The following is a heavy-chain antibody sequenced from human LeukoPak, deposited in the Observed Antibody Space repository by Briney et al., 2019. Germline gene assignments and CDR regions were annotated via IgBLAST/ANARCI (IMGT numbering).Heavy chain of an antibody. CDR3: ARDSSSSRDAFDI. Sequence: PGGSLRLSCAASGFTFSSYSMNWVRQAPGKGLEWASSISSSSSYIYYADSVKGRFTISRDNAKNSLYLQMNSPRAEDTAVYYCARDSSSSRDAFDIWGQGTMVTVSS. V-gene: IGHV3-21*01. CDR1: GFTFSSYS. CDR2: ISSSSSYI. J-gene: IGHJ3*02. D-gene: IGHD6-13*01.